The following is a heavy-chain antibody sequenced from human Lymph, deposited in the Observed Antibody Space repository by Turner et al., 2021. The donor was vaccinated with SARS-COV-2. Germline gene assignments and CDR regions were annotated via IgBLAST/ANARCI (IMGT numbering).Heavy chain of an antibody. V-gene: IGHV1-69*10. CDR1: GGTFRSYA. J-gene: IGHJ6*02. CDR2: LLPILGIA. D-gene: IGHD2-15*01. Sequence: QVQLVQSGADVQKPGSSVKVSCKASGGTFRSYAISWVRQAPGQGLEWMGGLLPILGIANYAKRFQGRVTSTADKSTGHAYVELNSLRCEDTVVSNGARIAESGRGGGVCYYYYGMDVWGQGTTVTVSS. CDR3: ARIAESGRGGGVCYYYYGMDV.